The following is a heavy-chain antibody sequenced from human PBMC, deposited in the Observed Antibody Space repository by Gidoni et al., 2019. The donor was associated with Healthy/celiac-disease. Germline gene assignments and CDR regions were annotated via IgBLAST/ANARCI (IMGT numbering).Heavy chain of an antibody. CDR2: INSDGSST. CDR1: GFTFSSYW. CDR3: ARGGPWWELFDWFDP. J-gene: IGHJ5*02. D-gene: IGHD1-26*01. Sequence: EVQLVESGGGLVQPGGSLRLSCAASGFTFSSYWMHWVRQAPGKGLVWVPRINSDGSSTSYADSVKGRFTISRDNAKNTLYLQMNSLRAEDTAVYYCARGGPWWELFDWFDPWGQGTLVTVSS. V-gene: IGHV3-74*01.